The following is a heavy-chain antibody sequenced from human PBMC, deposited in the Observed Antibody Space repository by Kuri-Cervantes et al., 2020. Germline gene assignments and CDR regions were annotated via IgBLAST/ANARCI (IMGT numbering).Heavy chain of an antibody. V-gene: IGHV3-48*04. CDR3: AKDIHRSSSNYMDD. CDR1: GFTFSSYS. J-gene: IGHJ6*03. D-gene: IGHD6-6*01. CDR2: ISSSSSTI. Sequence: ETLSLTCAASGFTFSSYSMNWVRQAPGKGLEWVSYISSSSSTIYYADSVKGRFTISRDNAKNSLYLQMNSLRAEDTALYYCAKDIHRSSSNYMDDWGKGTTVTVSS.